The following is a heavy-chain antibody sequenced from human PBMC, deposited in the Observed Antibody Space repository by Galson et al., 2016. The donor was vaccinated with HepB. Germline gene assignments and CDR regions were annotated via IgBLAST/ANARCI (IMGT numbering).Heavy chain of an antibody. CDR3: VRRNDFDYWSGFRDAYGMDV. CDR2: IDYRGTT. CDR1: GDTSQSMSSSSFN. D-gene: IGHD3-3*01. J-gene: IGHJ6*02. Sequence: SETLSLTCTVSGDTSQSMSSSSFNWGWIRQSPTTGLEWVGNIDYRGTTSYNPSLESRVTIALDTSKRQFPLKVGSVTAADTAVYYCVRRNDFDYWSGFRDAYGMDVWGQGTTVIVSS. V-gene: IGHV4-39*01.